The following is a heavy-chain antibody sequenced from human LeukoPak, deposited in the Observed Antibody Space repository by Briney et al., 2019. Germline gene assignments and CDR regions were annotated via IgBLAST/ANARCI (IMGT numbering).Heavy chain of an antibody. CDR2: INHSGST. J-gene: IGHJ4*02. V-gene: IGHV4-34*01. Sequence: SETLSLTCAVYGGSFSGYYWSWIRQPPGKGLEWIGEINHSGSTNYNPSLKSRVTISVDTSKNQFSLKLSSVTAADTAVYYCAREHGDYHSFDYWGQGTLVTVSS. CDR1: GGSFSGYY. CDR3: AREHGDYHSFDY. D-gene: IGHD4-17*01.